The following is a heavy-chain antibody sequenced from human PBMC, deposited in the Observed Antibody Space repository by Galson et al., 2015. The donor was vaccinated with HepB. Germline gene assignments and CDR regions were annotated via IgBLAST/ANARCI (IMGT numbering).Heavy chain of an antibody. CDR1: GFTFNSSA. Sequence: ALRLSCAACGFTFNSSAMHWVRQAPAQGLEWVADVSYDGGNRYYADSVKGRFTISRDNSRKTLCLQMNSLSAEDRAVYYRARVRGGFGELTEIYYGMDVWGQGTTVTVSS. V-gene: IGHV3-30*04. D-gene: IGHD3-10*01. CDR3: ARVRGGFGELTEIYYGMDV. CDR2: VSYDGGNR. J-gene: IGHJ6*02.